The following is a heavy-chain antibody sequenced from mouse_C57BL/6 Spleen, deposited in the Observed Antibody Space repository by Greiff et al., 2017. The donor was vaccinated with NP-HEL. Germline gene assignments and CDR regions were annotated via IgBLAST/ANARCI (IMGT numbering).Heavy chain of an antibody. J-gene: IGHJ2*01. CDR2: IYPGSGNT. D-gene: IGHD4-1*01. CDR1: GYSFTSSY. Sequence: VKLVESGPALVKPGASVMISCKASGYSFTSSYIHWVKQRPGQGLEWIGWIYPGSGNTKYNEKFKGKATLTADTSSSTAYMQLSSLTSEDSAVYYCARGLTGTRYFDYWGQGTTLTVSS. V-gene: IGHV1-66*01. CDR3: ARGLTGTRYFDY.